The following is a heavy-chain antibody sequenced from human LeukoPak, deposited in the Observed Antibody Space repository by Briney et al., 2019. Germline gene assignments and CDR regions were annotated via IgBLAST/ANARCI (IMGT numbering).Heavy chain of an antibody. V-gene: IGHV1-18*01. CDR3: ARDRYCSGGSCYYFDY. D-gene: IGHD2-15*01. CDR2: ISAYNGNT. CDR1: GYTFTSYG. J-gene: IGHJ4*02. Sequence: ASVKVSCKASGYTFTSYGISWVRQAPGQGHERMGWISAYNGNTNYAQKLQGRVTMTTDTSTSTAYMELRSLRSDDTAVYYCARDRYCSGGSCYYFDYWGQGTLVTVSS.